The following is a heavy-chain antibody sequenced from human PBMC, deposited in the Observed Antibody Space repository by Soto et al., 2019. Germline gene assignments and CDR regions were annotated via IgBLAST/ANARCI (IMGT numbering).Heavy chain of an antibody. J-gene: IGHJ1*01. CDR1: GGSISSSSYY. CDR3: ARSLRNFDWLSPQH. Sequence: SETLSLTCTVSGGSISSSSYYWGWIRQSPGKGLEWIGSIYYSGSTYYNPSLKSRVTISVDTSKNQFSLKLSSVTAADTAVYYCARSLRNFDWLSPQHWCQGTLVT. D-gene: IGHD3-9*01. V-gene: IGHV4-39*01. CDR2: IYYSGST.